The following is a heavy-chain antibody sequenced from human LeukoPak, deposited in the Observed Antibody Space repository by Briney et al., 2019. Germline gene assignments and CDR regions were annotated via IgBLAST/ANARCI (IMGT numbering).Heavy chain of an antibody. CDR3: ARVGSEQWLVYFDY. CDR1: GGSFSGYY. J-gene: IGHJ4*02. V-gene: IGHV4-34*01. Sequence: SETLSLTCAVYGGSFSGYYWSWIRQPPGKGLEWIGEINHSGSTNYNPSLKSRVTISVDTSKNQFSLKLSSVTAADTAVYYCARVGSEQWLVYFDYWGQGTLVTVSS. D-gene: IGHD6-19*01. CDR2: INHSGST.